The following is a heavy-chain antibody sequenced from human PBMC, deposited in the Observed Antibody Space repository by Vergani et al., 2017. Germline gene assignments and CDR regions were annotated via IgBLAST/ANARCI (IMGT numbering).Heavy chain of an antibody. V-gene: IGHV1-8*01. CDR3: ARDPAGGAARPGVYYFDY. J-gene: IGHJ4*02. D-gene: IGHD6-6*01. CDR1: GYTFTSYD. CDR2: MNPNSGNT. Sequence: QVQLVQSGAEVKKPGSSVKVSCKASGYTFTSYDINWVRQATGQGLEWMGWMNPNSGNTGYAQKFQGRVTMTRNTSISTAYMELSSLRSEDTAVYYCARDPAGGAARPGVYYFDYWGQGTLVTVSS.